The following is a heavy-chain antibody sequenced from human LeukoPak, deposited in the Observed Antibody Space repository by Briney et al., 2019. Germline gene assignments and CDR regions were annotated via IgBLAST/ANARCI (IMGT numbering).Heavy chain of an antibody. CDR1: GFTVSSNY. D-gene: IGHD3-22*01. J-gene: IGHJ4*02. V-gene: IGHV3-53*01. CDR3: ARELAYDSSGYEGHYFDY. CDR2: IYSGGST. Sequence: GGSLRLSCAASGFTVSSNYMSWSRQAPGKGLEWVSVIYSGGSTYYADSVKGRFTISRDNSKNTLYLQMNSLRAEDTAVYYCARELAYDSSGYEGHYFDYWGQGTLVTVSS.